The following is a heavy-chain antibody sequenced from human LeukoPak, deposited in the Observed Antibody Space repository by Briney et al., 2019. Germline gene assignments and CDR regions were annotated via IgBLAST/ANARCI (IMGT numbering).Heavy chain of an antibody. Sequence: GGSLRLSCAASGFTFSSYAMHWVRQAPGKGLEWVAIISYDGSNKYYADSVKGRFTISRDNSKNTLYLQMNSLRAEDTAVYYCARGWVVATGGFDMWGQGTMVTVSS. CDR2: ISYDGSNK. D-gene: IGHD2-8*02. J-gene: IGHJ3*02. CDR3: ARGWVVATGGFDM. CDR1: GFTFSSYA. V-gene: IGHV3-30-3*01.